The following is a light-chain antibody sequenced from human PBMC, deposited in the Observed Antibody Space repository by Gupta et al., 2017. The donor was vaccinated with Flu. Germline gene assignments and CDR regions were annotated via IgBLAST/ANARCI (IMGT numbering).Light chain of an antibody. CDR1: SSDVGADDF. CDR2: KVT. J-gene: IGLJ3*02. Sequence: SALTQPASVSGSPGQSVTISCAGTSSDVGADDFVSWHQQHPGKAPKLMIYKVTNRASGVSDRFSGSRSGSTASLTISGLQAEDEADYYCCAFANSGSWLFGGGTKVTVL. V-gene: IGLV2-14*01. CDR3: CAFANSGSWL.